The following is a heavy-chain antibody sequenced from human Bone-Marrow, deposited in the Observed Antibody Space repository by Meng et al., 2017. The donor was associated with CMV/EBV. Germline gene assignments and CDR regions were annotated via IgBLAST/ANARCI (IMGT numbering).Heavy chain of an antibody. J-gene: IGHJ3*01. V-gene: IGHV3-21*01. D-gene: IGHD1-1*01. Sequence: GESLKISCVASGFSFSDYSMNWVRQAPGKGLEWVSSITIFGSHISYADSVKGRFTISRDNAKKSLYLQMHSLRAEDTAVYYCARDSGTDDAFDVWGQGTMVTVSS. CDR2: ITIFGSHI. CDR1: GFSFSDYS. CDR3: ARDSGTDDAFDV.